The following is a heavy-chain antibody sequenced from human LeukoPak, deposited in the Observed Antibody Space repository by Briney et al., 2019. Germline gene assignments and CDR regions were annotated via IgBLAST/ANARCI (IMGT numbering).Heavy chain of an antibody. V-gene: IGHV3-23*01. J-gene: IGHJ4*02. D-gene: IGHD6-19*01. CDR2: ISGSGGST. CDR3: SATIAVSTPSAY. Sequence: GXXLRLSCAASGFTFSSYAMSWVRQAPGKGLEWVSDISGSGGSTYYADSVKGGFTISRENAKKTLYLQIYTLRPQDTPAYYCSATIAVSTPSAYSGQGTLVTVSS. CDR1: GFTFSSYA.